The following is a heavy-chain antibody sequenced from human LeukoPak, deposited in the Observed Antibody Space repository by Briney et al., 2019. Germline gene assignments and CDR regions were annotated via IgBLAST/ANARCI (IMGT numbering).Heavy chain of an antibody. Sequence: ASVKVSCKASGYTFTSYAMHWVRQAPGQRLEWMGWINAGNGNTKYSQKFQGRVTITRDTSASTAYMELSSLRSEDTAVYYCARGGFGELFTLGDYWGQGTLVTVSS. CDR2: INAGNGNT. V-gene: IGHV1-3*01. D-gene: IGHD3-10*01. J-gene: IGHJ4*02. CDR1: GYTFTSYA. CDR3: ARGGFGELFTLGDY.